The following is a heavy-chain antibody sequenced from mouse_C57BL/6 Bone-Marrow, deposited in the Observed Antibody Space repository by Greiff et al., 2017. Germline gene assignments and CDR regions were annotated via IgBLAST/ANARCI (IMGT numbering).Heavy chain of an antibody. V-gene: IGHV1-19*01. Sequence: VKLQQSGPVLVKPGASVKMSCKASGYTFTDYYMNWVKQSHGKSLEWIGVINPNNGGTSYNQKFKAKATLTVNKPSSTAYMDLTIPTSEASAVYYCAGSSYYSNYVYAMDYWGQGTSVTVSS. CDR2: INPNNGGT. D-gene: IGHD2-5*01. J-gene: IGHJ4*01. CDR1: GYTFTDYY. CDR3: AGSSYYSNYVYAMDY.